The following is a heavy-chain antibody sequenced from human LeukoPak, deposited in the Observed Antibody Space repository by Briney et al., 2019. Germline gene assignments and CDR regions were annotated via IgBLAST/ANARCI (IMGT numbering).Heavy chain of an antibody. Sequence: GASVKVSCKASGGTFSSYAISWVRQAPGQGLEWMGGIIPIFGTANYAQKFQGRVTITADKSTSTAYMELSSLRSEDTAVYYCARESSLYYYGSGVYYYYGTDVWGKGTTVTVSS. CDR2: IIPIFGTA. CDR3: ARESSLYYYGSGVYYYYGTDV. V-gene: IGHV1-69*06. CDR1: GGTFSSYA. D-gene: IGHD3-10*01. J-gene: IGHJ6*04.